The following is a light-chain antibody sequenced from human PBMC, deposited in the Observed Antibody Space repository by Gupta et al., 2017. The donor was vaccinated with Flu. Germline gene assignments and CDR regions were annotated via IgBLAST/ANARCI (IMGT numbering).Light chain of an antibody. Sequence: DIQMTQSPSSLSASVGDRVTISCQASQDIYKFLNWYQQKPGKAPELLIYDASTWKTGVPSRFSGGGCGKDFTFTITGRQPEDIASYYCQQDDNYLLSTFGGGTKVEI. J-gene: IGKJ4*01. CDR3: QQDDNYLLST. CDR1: QDIYKF. CDR2: DAS. V-gene: IGKV1-33*01.